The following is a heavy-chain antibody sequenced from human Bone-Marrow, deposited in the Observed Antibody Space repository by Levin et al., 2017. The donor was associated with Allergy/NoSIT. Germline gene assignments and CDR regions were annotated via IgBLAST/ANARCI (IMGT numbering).Heavy chain of an antibody. CDR2: IYHGGST. Sequence: SETLSLTCAVSGASISSGGFSWTWIRQPPGKGLEWIGYIYHGGSTHYNPSLRSRVAISGDRSNNHFSLNLTSVTAADTAVYFCARFDSSGRSVNDAFDFWGRGTLVTVS. CDR1: GASISSGGFS. D-gene: IGHD3-22*01. V-gene: IGHV4-30-2*01. CDR3: ARFDSSGRSVNDAFDF. J-gene: IGHJ3*01.